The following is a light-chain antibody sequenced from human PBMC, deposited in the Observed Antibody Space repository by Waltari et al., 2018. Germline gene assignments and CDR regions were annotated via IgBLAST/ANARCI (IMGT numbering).Light chain of an antibody. CDR1: SSYVGNYNY. CDR3: CSYAGRYTYV. Sequence: QSALTQPRSVSGSPGQSVTISCTGTSSYVGNYNYVSWYQQHPGKAPKFMIFDVSQRPSGVPDRFSGSKSGSTASLTISGLQAEDEADYYCCSYAGRYTYVFGTGTKVTVL. CDR2: DVS. J-gene: IGLJ1*01. V-gene: IGLV2-11*01.